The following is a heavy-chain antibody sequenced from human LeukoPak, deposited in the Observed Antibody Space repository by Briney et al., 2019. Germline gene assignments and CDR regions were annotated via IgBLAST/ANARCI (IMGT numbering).Heavy chain of an antibody. J-gene: IGHJ4*02. V-gene: IGHV3-23*01. CDR1: GFTFSSYA. Sequence: SGGSLRLSCAASGFTFSSYAMSWVRQAPGKGLEWVSAISGSGGSTYYADSVKGRCTISRDNSKNTLSLQMNSLRAEDTAVYYCAKELWGKSNFEHWGQGTLVTVSS. CDR2: ISGSGGST. CDR3: AKELWGKSNFEH. D-gene: IGHD3-16*01.